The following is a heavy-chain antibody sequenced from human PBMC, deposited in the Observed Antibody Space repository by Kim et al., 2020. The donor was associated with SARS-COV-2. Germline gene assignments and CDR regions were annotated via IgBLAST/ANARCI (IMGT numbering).Heavy chain of an antibody. Sequence: GGSLRRSCAASGFTFSSYWMSWVRQAPGKGLEWVANIKQDGSNKYYVDSVKGRFTISRDNAKNSLYLQMNSLRVEDTAVYYCARDRSAWTQLWNYFDYWGQGTPVTVSS. CDR3: ARDRSAWTQLWNYFDY. CDR2: IKQDGSNK. CDR1: GFTFSSYW. V-gene: IGHV3-7*01. D-gene: IGHD5-18*01. J-gene: IGHJ4*02.